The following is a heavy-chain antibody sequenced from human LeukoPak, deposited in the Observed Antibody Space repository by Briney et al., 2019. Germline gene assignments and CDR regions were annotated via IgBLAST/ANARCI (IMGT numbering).Heavy chain of an antibody. D-gene: IGHD3-22*01. J-gene: IGHJ3*02. CDR1: GFTFSDAW. V-gene: IGHV3-33*08. CDR3: ARDLEDSSPFGAFDM. CDR2: IWFDGIRK. Sequence: GGSLRLSCAASGFTFSDAWMSWVRQVPGKGLEWVAAIWFDGIRKYYADSVKGRLTISRDNSKNTLYLQMNSLRAEDTAVYYCARDLEDSSPFGAFDMWGQGTMVTVSS.